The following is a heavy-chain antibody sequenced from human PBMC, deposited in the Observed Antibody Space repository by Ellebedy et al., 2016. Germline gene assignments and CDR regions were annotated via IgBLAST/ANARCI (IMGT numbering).Heavy chain of an antibody. CDR1: GGSFSGYY. D-gene: IGHD2-2*01. Sequence: SETLSLTCAVYGGSFSGYYWSWIRQPPGKGLEWIGYIYYSGSTNYNPSLKSRVTISVDTSKNQFSLKLSSVTAADTAVYYYARQGVVVVPAFFDYWGQGTLVTVSS. V-gene: IGHV4-59*01. J-gene: IGHJ4*02. CDR2: IYYSGST. CDR3: ARQGVVVVPAFFDY.